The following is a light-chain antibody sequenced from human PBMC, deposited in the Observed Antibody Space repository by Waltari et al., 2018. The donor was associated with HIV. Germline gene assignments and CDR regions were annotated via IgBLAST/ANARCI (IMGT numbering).Light chain of an antibody. Sequence: SYELTQPPSVSVSPGQTARITCSGDTLPKQYAYWYQQKAGQAPVLIIDKDNESPAGIPERFSGSSSGTTVTLTISGVQAEDEADYYCQSADSSGTYEFGGGTKLTVL. J-gene: IGLJ3*02. CDR1: TLPKQY. CDR2: KDN. CDR3: QSADSSGTYE. V-gene: IGLV3-25*03.